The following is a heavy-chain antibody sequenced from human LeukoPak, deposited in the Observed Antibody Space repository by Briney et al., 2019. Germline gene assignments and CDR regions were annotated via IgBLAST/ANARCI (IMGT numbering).Heavy chain of an antibody. V-gene: IGHV4-39*01. J-gene: IGHJ4*02. CDR2: IYYSGST. Sequence: SETLSLTCTVSGGSISSSSYYWGWIRQPPGKWLEWIGSIYYSGSTYYNPSLKSRVTISVDTSKNQFSLKLSSVTAADTAVYYCARRVELDYFDYWGQGTLVTVSS. CDR1: GGSISSSSYY. D-gene: IGHD6-6*01. CDR3: ARRVELDYFDY.